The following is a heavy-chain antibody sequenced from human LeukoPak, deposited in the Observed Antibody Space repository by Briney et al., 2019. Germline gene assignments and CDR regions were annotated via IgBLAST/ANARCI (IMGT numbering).Heavy chain of an antibody. Sequence: GGSLRLSCAASGFTFSSYEMKWVRQAPGKGLEWVSYISSSGNTKYYADSVKGRFTISRDSAKNSLYLQMNSLRAEDTAVYYCARDLAVAGNMWGQGTLVTVSS. V-gene: IGHV3-48*03. CDR2: ISSSGNTK. D-gene: IGHD6-19*01. CDR1: GFTFSSYE. CDR3: ARDLAVAGNM. J-gene: IGHJ4*02.